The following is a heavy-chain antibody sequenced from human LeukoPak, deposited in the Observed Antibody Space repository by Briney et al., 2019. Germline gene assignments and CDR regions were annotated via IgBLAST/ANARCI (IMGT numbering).Heavy chain of an antibody. J-gene: IGHJ4*02. CDR1: GYTFTSYG. CDR2: ISAYNGNT. CDR3: ASYYDSSGYLSDY. Sequence: GASVKVSCKASGYTFTSYGISWVRQAPGQGLEWMGWISAYNGNTKYAQNLQGRVTMTTDTSTSTAYMELRSLRSDDTAAYYCASYYDSSGYLSDYWGQGTPVTVSS. V-gene: IGHV1-18*01. D-gene: IGHD3-22*01.